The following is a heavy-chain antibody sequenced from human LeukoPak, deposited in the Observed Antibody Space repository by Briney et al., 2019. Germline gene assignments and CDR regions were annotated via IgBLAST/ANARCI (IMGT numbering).Heavy chain of an antibody. CDR3: AKSTFSGSSALDY. CDR2: FSGSGDST. V-gene: IGHV3-23*01. J-gene: IGHJ4*02. D-gene: IGHD1-26*01. Sequence: AGSLRLSCAASGFIFSNFAISWVRQPPRNLLDWASTFSGSGDSTYYADSVKGRFTVSRDNSKNTLYLQMNSLRAEDTAVYYCAKSTFSGSSALDYWGQGTLVTVSS. CDR1: GFIFSNFA.